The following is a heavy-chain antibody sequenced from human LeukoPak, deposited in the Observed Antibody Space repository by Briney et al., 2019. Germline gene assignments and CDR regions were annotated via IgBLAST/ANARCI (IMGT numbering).Heavy chain of an antibody. CDR1: GFTFSSYS. D-gene: IGHD2-2*02. V-gene: IGHV3-21*01. CDR3: ARVTGYCSSTSCYNGMDV. Sequence: PGGSLRLSCAASGFTFSSYSMNWVRQAPGKGLEWVSSISSSSSYIYYADSVKGRFTISRDNAKNSLYLQMNSLRAEDTAVYYCARVTGYCSSTSCYNGMDVWGQGTTVTVPS. CDR2: ISSSSSYI. J-gene: IGHJ6*02.